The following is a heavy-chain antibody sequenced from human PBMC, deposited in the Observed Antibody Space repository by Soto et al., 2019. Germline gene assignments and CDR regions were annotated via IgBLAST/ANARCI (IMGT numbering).Heavy chain of an antibody. CDR1: GFTFSDYY. CDR3: ATFLYYYGSGPLGP. Sequence: GGSLRLSCAASGFTFSDYYMSWIRQAPGKGLEWVSYISSSGSTIYYADSVKGRFTISRDNAKNSLYLQMNSLRAEDTAVYYCATFLYYYGSGPLGPWGQGTLVTVSS. J-gene: IGHJ5*02. D-gene: IGHD3-10*01. CDR2: ISSSGSTI. V-gene: IGHV3-11*01.